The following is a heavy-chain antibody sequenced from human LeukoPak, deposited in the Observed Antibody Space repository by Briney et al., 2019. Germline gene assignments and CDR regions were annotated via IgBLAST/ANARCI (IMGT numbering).Heavy chain of an antibody. V-gene: IGHV3-20*04. CDR2: INWNGGST. J-gene: IGHJ4*02. CDR3: ARDAPRGYSYGARPY. CDR1: GFIFDDYG. Sequence: GGSLRLSCAASGFIFDDYGMSWVRQAPGKGLEWVSGINWNGGSTGYADSVKGRFTISRDNAKNSLYLQMNSLRAEDTAVYYCARDAPRGYSYGARPYWGQGTLVTVSS. D-gene: IGHD5-18*01.